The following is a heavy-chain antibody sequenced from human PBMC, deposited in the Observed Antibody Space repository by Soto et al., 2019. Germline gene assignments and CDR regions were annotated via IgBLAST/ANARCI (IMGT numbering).Heavy chain of an antibody. D-gene: IGHD2-15*01. CDR3: ARQYCSGGSCYTLDY. CDR2: INPSGGST. Sequence: QVQLVQSGAEVKKPGASVKVSCKASGYTFTSYYMHWVRQAPGQGLEWMGIINPSGGSTSYAQKFQGRGTMPSDTSTSTVYMELSSLRSEDTAVYYCARQYCSGGSCYTLDYWGQGTLVTVSS. V-gene: IGHV1-46*01. CDR1: GYTFTSYY. J-gene: IGHJ4*02.